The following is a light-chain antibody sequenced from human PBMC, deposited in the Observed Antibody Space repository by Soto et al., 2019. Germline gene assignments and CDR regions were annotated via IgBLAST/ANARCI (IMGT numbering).Light chain of an antibody. J-gene: IGKJ5*01. V-gene: IGKV3-20*01. CDR2: GAS. Sequence: EIVLTQSPGTLSLSPGERATLSCRASQSVSSSYLAWYQQKPGQAPRLLIYGASSRATGIPDRFSGSGSGTEFTLTISSLEPEDFAVYYCQQYDNSPITFGQGTRLEIK. CDR1: QSVSSSY. CDR3: QQYDNSPIT.